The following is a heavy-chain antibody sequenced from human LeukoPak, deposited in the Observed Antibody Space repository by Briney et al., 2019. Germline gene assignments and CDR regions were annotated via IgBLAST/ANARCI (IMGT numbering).Heavy chain of an antibody. V-gene: IGHV3-21*01. Sequence: GGSLRLSCAASGFTFSSYSMNWVRQAPGKGLEWVSSISSSSSYIYYADSVKGRFTISRDNAKNSLYLQMNSLRAGDTAVYYCAKDPSPHCSSASCRAYWGQGTLVTVSS. J-gene: IGHJ4*02. CDR1: GFTFSSYS. CDR2: ISSSSSYI. D-gene: IGHD2-2*01. CDR3: AKDPSPHCSSASCRAY.